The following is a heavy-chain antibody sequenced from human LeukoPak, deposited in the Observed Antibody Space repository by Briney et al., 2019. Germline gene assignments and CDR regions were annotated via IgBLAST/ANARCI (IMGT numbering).Heavy chain of an antibody. CDR3: PRESAGSSWYRPWFDP. CDR2: IIPLLGIA. D-gene: IGHD6-13*01. J-gene: IGHJ5*02. CDR1: GGTFSNYA. Sequence: SVTVSYKASGGTFSNYAISWVRQAPGQGHEWMGRIIPLLGIANYAQKFQGRVTINADKSTSKAYIQVSSLRSEPTAVSHCPRESAGSSWYRPWFDPWGQGTLVTDCS. V-gene: IGHV1-69*04.